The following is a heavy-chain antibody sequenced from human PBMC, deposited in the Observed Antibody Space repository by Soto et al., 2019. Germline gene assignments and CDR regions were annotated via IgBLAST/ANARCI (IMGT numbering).Heavy chain of an antibody. CDR2: ISTNGGST. J-gene: IGHJ4*02. V-gene: IGHV3-64*01. CDR3: SRQGRAMSSYYFDY. D-gene: IGHD3-10*01. CDR1: GFTFSRYA. Sequence: EVQLVESGGGLVQPGGSLRLSCAASGFTFSRYAMHWVRQAPGKGLEYVSAISTNGGSTYYANSVKGRFTISRDNSKNTLYLQMGSLRADDMAVSYCSRQGRAMSSYYFDYWGQGTRVTVSS.